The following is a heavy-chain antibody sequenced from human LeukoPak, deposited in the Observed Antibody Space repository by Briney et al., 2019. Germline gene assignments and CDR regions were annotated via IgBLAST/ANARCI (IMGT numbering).Heavy chain of an antibody. D-gene: IGHD3-22*01. Sequence: GGSLRLSCAASGFTFSSYAMSWVRQASGKGLEWVSAISGSGGTTYYADSVKGRFTISRDNSKNTLYLQMDSLRAEDTAVYYCAKDTSGSYFTGDYWGQGTLVTVSS. V-gene: IGHV3-23*01. CDR3: AKDTSGSYFTGDY. CDR1: GFTFSSYA. J-gene: IGHJ4*02. CDR2: ISGSGGTT.